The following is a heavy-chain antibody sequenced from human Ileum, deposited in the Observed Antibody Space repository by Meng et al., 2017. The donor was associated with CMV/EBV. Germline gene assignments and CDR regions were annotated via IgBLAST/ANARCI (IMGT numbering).Heavy chain of an antibody. Sequence: SGGPFSSNSISWVRQAPGQGLEWMGRIIPIIDVTNYSQKFQGRVTITADKATGTAYMELTSLRSEDTAVYYCAKDQADDYNYPPLDYWGQGTPVTVSS. J-gene: IGHJ4*02. CDR3: AKDQADDYNYPPLDY. D-gene: IGHD5-24*01. CDR2: IIPIIDVT. CDR1: GGPFSSNS. V-gene: IGHV1-69*04.